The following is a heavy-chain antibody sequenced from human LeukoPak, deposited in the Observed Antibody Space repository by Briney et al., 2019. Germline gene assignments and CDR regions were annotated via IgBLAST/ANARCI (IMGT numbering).Heavy chain of an antibody. Sequence: SKTLSLTCTVSGGSVSSGSYYWSWIRQPPGKGLEWIGYIYYSGSTNYNPSLKSRVTISVDTSKTQFSLRLSSVTAADTAVYYCARDKGYYDSSGYLKAFDIWGQGTMVTVSS. V-gene: IGHV4-61*01. D-gene: IGHD3-22*01. CDR1: GGSVSSGSYY. CDR2: IYYSGST. CDR3: ARDKGYYDSSGYLKAFDI. J-gene: IGHJ3*02.